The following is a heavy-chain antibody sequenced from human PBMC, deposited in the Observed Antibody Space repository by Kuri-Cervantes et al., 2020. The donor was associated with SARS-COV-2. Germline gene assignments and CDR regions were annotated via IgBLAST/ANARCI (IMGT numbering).Heavy chain of an antibody. D-gene: IGHD2/OR15-2a*01. CDR1: GGSISNDY. Sequence: GSLRLSCTVPGGSISNDYWSWIRQPAGKGLEWIGRIYTSGTANYNPSLRTRVTMSIDTSKNQFSLRLSSVTAADTAVYYCARVNIELVLPTPQVYFYMDVWGQGTTVTVSS. J-gene: IGHJ6*03. CDR3: ARVNIELVLPTPQVYFYMDV. V-gene: IGHV4-4*07. CDR2: IYTSGTA.